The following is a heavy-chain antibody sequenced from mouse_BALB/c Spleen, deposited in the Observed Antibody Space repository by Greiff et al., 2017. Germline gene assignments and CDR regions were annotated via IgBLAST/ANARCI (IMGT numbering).Heavy chain of an antibody. J-gene: IGHJ1*01. V-gene: IGHV1S81*02. Sequence: QVQLQQSGAELVKPGASVKLSCKASGYTFTSYYMYWVKQRPGQGLEWIGEINPSNGGTNFNEKFKSKATLTVDKSSSTAYMQLSSLTSEDSAVYYCTKPIDGDWDCYFDVGAQGPRSPSPQ. CDR2: INPSNGGT. D-gene: IGHD2-13*01. CDR3: TKPIDGDWDCYFDV. CDR1: GYTFTSYY.